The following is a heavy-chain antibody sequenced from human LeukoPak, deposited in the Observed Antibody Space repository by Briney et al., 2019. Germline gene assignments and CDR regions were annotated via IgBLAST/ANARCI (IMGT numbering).Heavy chain of an antibody. CDR2: IYYSGST. D-gene: IGHD2-8*02. J-gene: IGHJ5*02. CDR1: GGSISSSSYY. V-gene: IGHV4-39*07. CDR3: ARDRTGGNWFDP. Sequence: SETLSLTCTVSGGSISSSSYYWGWIRQPPGKGLEWIGSIYYSGSTNYNPSLKSRVTISVDTSKNQFSLKLSSVTAADTAVYYCARDRTGGNWFDPWGQGTLVTVSS.